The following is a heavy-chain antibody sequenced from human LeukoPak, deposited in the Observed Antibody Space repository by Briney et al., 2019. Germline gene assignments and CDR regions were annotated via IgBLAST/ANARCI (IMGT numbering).Heavy chain of an antibody. V-gene: IGHV3-30-3*01. CDR2: ISYDGSNK. Sequence: PGGSLRLSCAASGFTFSSYAMHWVRQAPGKGLEWVAVISYDGSNKYYADSVKGRFTISRDNSKNTLYLQMNSLRAEDTAVYYCAKDLHYYDSSRNFDYWGQGTLVTVSS. CDR3: AKDLHYYDSSRNFDY. CDR1: GFTFSSYA. D-gene: IGHD3-22*01. J-gene: IGHJ4*02.